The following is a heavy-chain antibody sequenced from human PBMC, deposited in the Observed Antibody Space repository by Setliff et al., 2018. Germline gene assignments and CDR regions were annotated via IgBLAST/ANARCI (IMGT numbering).Heavy chain of an antibody. CDR3: ASDWAAAAGTAVGDGLDY. Sequence: SETLSLTCTVSGYSISSGYYWGWIRQPPGKGLEWIGSIYHSGSTYYNPSLKSRVTISVDTSKNQFSLKLSSVTAADTAVYYCASDWAAAAGTAVGDGLDYWGQGTLVTVSS. CDR2: IYHSGST. D-gene: IGHD6-13*01. J-gene: IGHJ4*02. V-gene: IGHV4-38-2*02. CDR1: GYSISSGYY.